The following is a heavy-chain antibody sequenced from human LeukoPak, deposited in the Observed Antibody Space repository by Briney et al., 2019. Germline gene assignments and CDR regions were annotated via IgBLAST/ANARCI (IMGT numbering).Heavy chain of an antibody. CDR2: VTYDGNNK. CDR1: GFTFSNYA. J-gene: IGHJ4*02. D-gene: IGHD6-19*01. V-gene: IGHV3-30-3*01. Sequence: PGGSLRLSCAASGFTFSNYAMHWVRQAPGKGLEWVAVVTYDGNNKYYADSVKGRFTVSRDNSRNTVNLQMNSLRGEDTAVYYCARAPVRGAVAGVDYWGQGTLVTVSS. CDR3: ARAPVRGAVAGVDY.